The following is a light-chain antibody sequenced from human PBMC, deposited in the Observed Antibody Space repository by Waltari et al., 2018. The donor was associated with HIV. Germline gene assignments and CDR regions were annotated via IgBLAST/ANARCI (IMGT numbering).Light chain of an antibody. J-gene: IGKJ1*01. Sequence: DIQMTQSPSSLSASVVDRVTITCRASQDIGTFLSWYQHKPGTAPRLLVYTTSSLYGGVPSRFSARGYATDFTLTISSLQPEDFATYYCHQTSSPPWTFGPGTRVDI. V-gene: IGKV1-39*01. CDR3: HQTSSPPWT. CDR1: QDIGTF. CDR2: TTS.